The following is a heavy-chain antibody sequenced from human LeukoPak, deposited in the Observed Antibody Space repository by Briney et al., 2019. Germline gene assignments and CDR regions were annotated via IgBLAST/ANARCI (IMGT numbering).Heavy chain of an antibody. J-gene: IGHJ6*02. CDR1: GGSISTCY. CDR2: ISYSGST. V-gene: IGHV4-59*01. CDR3: VRGGRVVKSLFGMDV. Sequence: SETLSLTCTVSGGSISTCYWCWIRQSPGKGLEWIGYISYSGSTNYNPSLKSRVTISVDRPKNQFSLKLSSVTAADTAVYYCVRGGRVVKSLFGMDVWSQGTTVTVSS. D-gene: IGHD3-3*01.